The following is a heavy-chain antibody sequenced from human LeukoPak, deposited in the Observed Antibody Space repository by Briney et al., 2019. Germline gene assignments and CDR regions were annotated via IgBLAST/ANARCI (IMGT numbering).Heavy chain of an antibody. V-gene: IGHV4-59*01. D-gene: IGHD3-10*01. CDR2: IYYDGST. CDR3: ARALRGRSITFDY. J-gene: IGHJ4*02. Sequence: PSETLSLTCTVSGGSISSYYWSWIRQSPGKGLEWIGYIYYDGSTNYNPSLRGRVTISVDTPKNQFSLKLSSVTAADTAVYYCARALRGRSITFDYWGQGTLVTVSS. CDR1: GGSISSYY.